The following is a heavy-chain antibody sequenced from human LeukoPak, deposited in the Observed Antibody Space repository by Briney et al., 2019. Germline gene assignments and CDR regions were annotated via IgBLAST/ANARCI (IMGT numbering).Heavy chain of an antibody. CDR3: ARDRTRYYYSYMDV. Sequence: GASVKVSCKTSEYTFTGYYMHWVRQAPGQGLEWMGWINPNSGDTNYAQKFQGRVTMTRDTSISTAYMELSRLRSDDTAVYYCARDRTRYYYSYMDVWGKGTAVTISS. V-gene: IGHV1-2*02. D-gene: IGHD1-14*01. CDR1: EYTFTGYY. J-gene: IGHJ6*03. CDR2: INPNSGDT.